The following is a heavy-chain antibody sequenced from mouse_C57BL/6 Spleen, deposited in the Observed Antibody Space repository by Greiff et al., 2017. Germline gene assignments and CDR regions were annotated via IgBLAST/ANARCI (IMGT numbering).Heavy chain of an antibody. J-gene: IGHJ1*03. D-gene: IGHD2-1*01. CDR1: GYTFPSYW. Sequence: QVQLQQPGAELVRPGTSVKLSCKASGYTFPSYWMHWVKQRPGQGLEWIGVIDPSDSYTNYNQKFKGKATLTVDTSSSTAYMQLSSLTSEDSAVYYCASGYGNYDWYFDVWGTGTTVTVSS. CDR2: IDPSDSYT. V-gene: IGHV1-59*01. CDR3: ASGYGNYDWYFDV.